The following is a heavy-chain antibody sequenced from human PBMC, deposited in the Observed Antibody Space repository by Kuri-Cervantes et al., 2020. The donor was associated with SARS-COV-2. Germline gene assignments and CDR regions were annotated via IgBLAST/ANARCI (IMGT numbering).Heavy chain of an antibody. V-gene: IGHV1-18*01. J-gene: IGHJ4*02. D-gene: IGHD3-16*02. CDR3: AEGAYDYVWGSYRHPPPLLF. Sequence: ASVKVSCKASGYTFTSYGISWVRQAPGQGLEWMGWISAYNGNTNYAQRFQGRVTITEDESTSTAYMELSSLRSEDTAVYYCAEGAYDYVWGSYRHPPPLLFWGQGTLVTVSS. CDR1: GYTFTSYG. CDR2: ISAYNGNT.